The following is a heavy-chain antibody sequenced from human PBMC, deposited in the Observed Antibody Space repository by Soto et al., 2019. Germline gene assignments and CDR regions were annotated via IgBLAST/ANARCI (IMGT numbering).Heavy chain of an antibody. Sequence: QVQLQESGPGLVKPSGTLSLTCAVSSGSISSSNWWSWVRQPPGKGLEWIGELYHSGSTNYNPSRQRPFTVPVDQSKHQFFLEVGPGAAAETAVYYWAGKGYEFWGGYLSGGGSNWFDPWGQGTLVTVSS. CDR3: AGKGYEFWGGYLSGGGSNWFDP. D-gene: IGHD3-3*01. CDR2: LYHSGST. V-gene: IGHV4-4*02. J-gene: IGHJ5*02. CDR1: SGSISSSNW.